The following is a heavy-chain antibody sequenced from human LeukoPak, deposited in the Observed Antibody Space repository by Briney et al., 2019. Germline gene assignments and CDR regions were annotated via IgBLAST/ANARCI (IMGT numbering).Heavy chain of an antibody. J-gene: IGHJ3*02. CDR1: GYSLTTYG. D-gene: IGHD6-6*01. CDR2: ITTYNGNT. Sequence: ASVKVSCKASGYSLTTYGITWVRQAPGQGLEWMGWITTYNGNTNYARKLQDRVTMTTDTSTNTAYMELGSLRPDDTAVYYCARLIEYRTSSRVFDIWGQGTMVTVSS. V-gene: IGHV1-18*01. CDR3: ARLIEYRTSSRVFDI.